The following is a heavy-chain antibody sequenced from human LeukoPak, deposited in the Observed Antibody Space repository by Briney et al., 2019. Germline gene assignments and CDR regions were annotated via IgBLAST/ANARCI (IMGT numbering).Heavy chain of an antibody. CDR1: GGSISSYY. CDR3: ARDAGVFTMVRGVTGTYYYYYMDV. Sequence: SETLSLTCTDSGGSISSYYWSWIRQPPGKGLEWIGYIYYSGSTNYNPSLKSRVTISVDTSKNQFSLKLSSVTAADTAVYYCARDAGVFTMVRGVTGTYYYYYMDVWGKGTTVTVSS. D-gene: IGHD3-10*01. V-gene: IGHV4-59*01. J-gene: IGHJ6*03. CDR2: IYYSGST.